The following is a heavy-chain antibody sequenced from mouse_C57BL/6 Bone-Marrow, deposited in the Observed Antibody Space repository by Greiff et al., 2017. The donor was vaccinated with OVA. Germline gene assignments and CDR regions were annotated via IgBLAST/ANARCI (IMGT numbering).Heavy chain of an antibody. V-gene: IGHV14-4*01. CDR3: TTGYDGDWFAY. D-gene: IGHD2-2*01. CDR1: GFHINDDY. CDR2: IDSENGDT. Sequence: VQLQQSGAELVRPGASVKLSCPASGFHINDDYMHWVKPRPEQGLGWVGWIDSENGDTEYASKFQGKATIAAYPSSNTAYLRLSSLTAEDTAVYYCTTGYDGDWFAYWGQGTLVTVSA. J-gene: IGHJ3*01.